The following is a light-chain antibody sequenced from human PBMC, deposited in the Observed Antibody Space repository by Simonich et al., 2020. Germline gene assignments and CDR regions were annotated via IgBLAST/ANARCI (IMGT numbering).Light chain of an antibody. CDR2: WAS. CDR1: QSVLYSSNNKNY. V-gene: IGKV4-1*01. CDR3: QQANSFPWT. J-gene: IGKJ1*01. Sequence: DIVMTQSPDSLAVSLGERATINCKSSQSVLYSSNNKNYLAWYQQKPGQPPKLLIYWASTRESGVPDRFSGSGSGTDFTLTISSLQAEDFATYYCQQANSFPWTFGQGTKLEIK.